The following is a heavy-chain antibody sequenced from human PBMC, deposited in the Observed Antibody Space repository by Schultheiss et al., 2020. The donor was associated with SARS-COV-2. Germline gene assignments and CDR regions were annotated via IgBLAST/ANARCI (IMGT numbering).Heavy chain of an antibody. CDR1: GFDFSNFE. J-gene: IGHJ4*02. V-gene: IGHV3-21*04. D-gene: IGHD6-19*01. CDR2: ISSSSSYI. CDR3: ARNHSSGWSLDY. Sequence: GGSLRLSCAASGFDFSNFEMNWVRQAPGKGLEWVSSISSSSSYIYYADSVKGRFTISRDNSKNTLYLQMNSLRAEDTALYYCARNHSSGWSLDYWGQGTLVTVSS.